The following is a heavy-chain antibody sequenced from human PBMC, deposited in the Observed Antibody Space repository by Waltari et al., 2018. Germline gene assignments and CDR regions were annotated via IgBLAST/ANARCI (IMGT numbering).Heavy chain of an antibody. CDR1: GGSFTDFY. Sequence: QMQLQQWGAGLLNPSETLSLTCAVYGGSFTDFYWSWFRQPPGEGLEWIGEINHGGSTNYNPSLKSRLTISVDTSKSQFSLKLSSVTAADTAVYYCARYGTGRGYWYFDLWGRGTLVSVSS. CDR2: INHGGST. D-gene: IGHD1-1*01. CDR3: ARYGTGRGYWYFDL. J-gene: IGHJ2*01. V-gene: IGHV4-34*02.